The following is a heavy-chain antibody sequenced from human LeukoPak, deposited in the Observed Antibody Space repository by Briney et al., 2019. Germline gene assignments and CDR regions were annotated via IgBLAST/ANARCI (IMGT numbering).Heavy chain of an antibody. CDR2: IYTSGST. Sequence: PTDNQCPTLTESVGSVSGSYRGRIWHPVGKGLERIGRIYTSGSTNYNPSLKSRVTMSVDTSKNQFSLKLSSVTAADTAVYYCATSRASSSSLGNWFDPWGQGTLVTVSS. D-gene: IGHD6-13*01. V-gene: IGHV4-4*07. CDR1: VGSVSGSY. J-gene: IGHJ5*02. CDR3: ATSRASSSSLGNWFDP.